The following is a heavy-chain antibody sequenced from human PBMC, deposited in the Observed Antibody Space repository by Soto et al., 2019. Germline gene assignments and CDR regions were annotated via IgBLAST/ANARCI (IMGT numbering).Heavy chain of an antibody. CDR2: IYPGDSDT. J-gene: IGHJ4*02. CDR1: GYSFTSYL. D-gene: IGHD3-3*01. V-gene: IGHV5-51*01. Sequence: GESLKISGNGSGYSFTSYLIGWVRQMPGKGLEWMGIIYPGDSDTRYSPSFQGQVTISADKSISTAYLQWSSLKASDTAMYYCARRAYDFWVDYWGQGTLVTVSS. CDR3: ARRAYDFWVDY.